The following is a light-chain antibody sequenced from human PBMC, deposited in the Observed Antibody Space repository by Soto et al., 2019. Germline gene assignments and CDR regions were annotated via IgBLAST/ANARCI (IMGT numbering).Light chain of an antibody. J-gene: IGLJ1*01. CDR1: SSDVGAYDY. V-gene: IGLV2-14*01. Sequence: QSALTQPASVSGSPGQSITIFCTGTSSDVGAYDYVSWYQHHPGKAPKLMIYDVTNRPSGVSNRFSGSKFGNTASLTISGLRAEDEAEYYCSSYTDRASYVFGTGTELTVL. CDR2: DVT. CDR3: SSYTDRASYV.